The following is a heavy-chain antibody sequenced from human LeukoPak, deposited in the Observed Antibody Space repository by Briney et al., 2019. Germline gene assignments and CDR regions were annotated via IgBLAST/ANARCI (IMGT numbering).Heavy chain of an antibody. V-gene: IGHV4-4*09. D-gene: IGHD3-22*01. CDR2: IYTSGST. Sequence: SETLSLTCTVSGGSISSYYWSWIRQPPGKGLEWIGYIYTSGSTNYNPSLKGRVTISVDTSKNQFSLKLSSVTAADTAVYYCARLGRGYYYDSSGYPDYWGQGTLVTVSS. CDR1: GGSISSYY. J-gene: IGHJ4*02. CDR3: ARLGRGYYYDSSGYPDY.